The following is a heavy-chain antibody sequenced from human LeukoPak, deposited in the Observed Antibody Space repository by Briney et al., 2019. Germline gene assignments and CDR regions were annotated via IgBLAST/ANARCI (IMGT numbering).Heavy chain of an antibody. CDR2: IYYSGNT. D-gene: IGHD5-24*01. CDR1: GGSIGSYY. V-gene: IGHV4-59*01. J-gene: IGHJ5*02. Sequence: SETLSLTCTVSGGSIGSYYWSWIRQPPGKGLEWIGYIYYSGNTNYNPSFKSRVTISVDTSKNQFSLKLSSVTAADTAVYYCARERDGYNHWGQGTLVTVSS. CDR3: ARERDGYNH.